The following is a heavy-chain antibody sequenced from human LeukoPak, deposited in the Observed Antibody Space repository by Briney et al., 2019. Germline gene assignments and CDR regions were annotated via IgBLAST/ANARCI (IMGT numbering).Heavy chain of an antibody. CDR2: IYYSGST. V-gene: IGHV4-59*08. D-gene: IGHD2-21*02. CDR3: ARHVVTRNWFDP. CDR1: GGSISSYY. Sequence: SETLSLICTVSGGSISSYYWRWIRQPPGKGLEWIGYIYYSGSTNYNPSLKSRVTISVDTSKNQFSLKLSSVTAADTAVYYCARHVVTRNWFDPWGQGTLVTVSS. J-gene: IGHJ5*02.